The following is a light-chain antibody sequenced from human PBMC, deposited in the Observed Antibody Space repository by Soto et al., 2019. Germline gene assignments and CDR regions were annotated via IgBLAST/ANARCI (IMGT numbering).Light chain of an antibody. Sequence: QSALTQPPSASGSPGQSVTISCTGTSSDVGAFNYVSWYQQYPGEAPKLIIYEVTKRPSGVPDRFSGSKSGSTASLTVSGLQAEDEADYHCCSYAGTYTLGGGTKLTVL. CDR3: CSYAGTYT. V-gene: IGLV2-8*01. CDR1: SSDVGAFNY. CDR2: EVT. J-gene: IGLJ2*01.